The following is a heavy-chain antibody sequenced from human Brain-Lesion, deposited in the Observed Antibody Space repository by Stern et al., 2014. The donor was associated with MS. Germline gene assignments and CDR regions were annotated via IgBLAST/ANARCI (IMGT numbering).Heavy chain of an antibody. Sequence: EVQLVESGGGLVQPGGSLRLSCAASGLTVANEYMSWVRQAPGKGPEWVSLIYARGTHASADSVKGRFIISRHNSENTLSLQMNSLRPEDTAVYYCAREGGDDDDYYGLDVWGPGTTVTVSS. V-gene: IGHV3-53*04. CDR1: GLTVANEY. D-gene: IGHD5-12*01. CDR2: IYARGTH. J-gene: IGHJ6*02. CDR3: AREGGDDDDYYGLDV.